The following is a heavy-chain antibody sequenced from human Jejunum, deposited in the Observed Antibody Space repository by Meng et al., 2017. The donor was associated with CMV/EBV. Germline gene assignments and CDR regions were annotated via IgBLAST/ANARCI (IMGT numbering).Heavy chain of an antibody. D-gene: IGHD5-12*01. CDR1: AFTVSSNY. V-gene: IGHV3-53*01. CDR3: AGGAVWLVYEY. Sequence: EAQRVECGGGLIQPGGSLRLSCAASAFTVSSNYMNWVRQAPGKGLEWVSVIYNGDNTNYAESVRGRFTISRDNSKNTLYLQMNSLRAEDTAVYYCAGGAVWLVYEYWGQGTLVTVSS. CDR2: IYNGDNT. J-gene: IGHJ4*02.